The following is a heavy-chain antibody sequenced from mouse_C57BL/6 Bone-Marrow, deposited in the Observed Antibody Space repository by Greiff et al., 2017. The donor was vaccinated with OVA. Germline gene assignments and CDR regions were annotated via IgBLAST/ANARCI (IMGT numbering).Heavy chain of an antibody. V-gene: IGHV1-53*01. CDR3: ARRSSTMVTAGYFDY. CDR2: INPSNGGT. Sequence: QVQLQQSGAELAKPGASVKLSCKASGYTFTSYWMHWVKQRPGQGLEWIGNINPSNGGTNYNEKFKSKATLTVDKSSSTAYMQLSSLTSEDSAVYYCARRSSTMVTAGYFDYWGQGTTLTVSS. D-gene: IGHD2-2*01. J-gene: IGHJ2*01. CDR1: GYTFTSYW.